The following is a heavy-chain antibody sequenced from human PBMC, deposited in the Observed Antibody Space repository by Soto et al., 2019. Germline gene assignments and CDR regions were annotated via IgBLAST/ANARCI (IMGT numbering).Heavy chain of an antibody. J-gene: IGHJ4*02. Sequence: QITLKESGPTLVKPTQTLTLTCTYSGFSLRTTGVGVGWIRQPPGKALEWLGIIYWNEDKRYSPSLKNRFTRNSDISKSQVVLTMTNMDPVDTATYYCAHTWGLPFDYWGQGTLVIVSS. CDR2: IYWNEDK. CDR3: AHTWGLPFDY. CDR1: GFSLRTTGVG. V-gene: IGHV2-5*01. D-gene: IGHD3-16*01.